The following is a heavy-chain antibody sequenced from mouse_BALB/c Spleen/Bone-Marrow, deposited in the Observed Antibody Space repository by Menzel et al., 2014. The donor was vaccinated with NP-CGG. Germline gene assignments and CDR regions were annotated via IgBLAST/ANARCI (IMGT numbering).Heavy chain of an antibody. CDR3: ARLGYYGWFAY. CDR1: GFDFSSYW. Sequence: DVQLQESGGGLVQPGGSLKLSCAASGFDFSSYWMSWVRQAPGKGLEWIGEINPDSNTINYTPSLKDKFIISRDNAKNTLYLQMGKVRSEDTALYYCARLGYYGWFAYWGQGTLVTVSA. J-gene: IGHJ3*01. D-gene: IGHD2-3*01. V-gene: IGHV4-1*02. CDR2: INPDSNTI.